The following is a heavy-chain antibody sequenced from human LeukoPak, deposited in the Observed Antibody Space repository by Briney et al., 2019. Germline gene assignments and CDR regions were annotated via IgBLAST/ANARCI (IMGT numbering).Heavy chain of an antibody. J-gene: IGHJ4*02. CDR3: ARDLVVTSAY. CDR2: IWYDGSNK. Sequence: PGRSLRLSCAASGFTFSSYGMHWVRQAPGKGLEWVAVIWYDGSNKYYADSVKGRFTISRDNSKNTLYLQMNGLRAEDTAVYFCARDLVVTSAYWGQGTLVTVSS. CDR1: GFTFSSYG. V-gene: IGHV3-33*01. D-gene: IGHD2-2*01.